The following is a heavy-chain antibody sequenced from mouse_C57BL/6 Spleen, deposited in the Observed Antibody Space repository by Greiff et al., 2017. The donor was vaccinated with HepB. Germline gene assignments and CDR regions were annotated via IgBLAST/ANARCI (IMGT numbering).Heavy chain of an antibody. Sequence: DVQLVESGGGLVQPGGSLKLSCAASGFTFSDYGMPWVRQAPEKGLEWVAYISSGSSTIYYADTVKGRFTISRDNAKNTLFLQMTSLRSEDTAMDYCAGIYDGYYGGGYYAMDYWGQGTSVTVSS. CDR1: GFTFSDYG. J-gene: IGHJ4*01. CDR3: AGIYDGYYGGGYYAMDY. D-gene: IGHD2-3*01. V-gene: IGHV5-17*01. CDR2: ISSGSSTI.